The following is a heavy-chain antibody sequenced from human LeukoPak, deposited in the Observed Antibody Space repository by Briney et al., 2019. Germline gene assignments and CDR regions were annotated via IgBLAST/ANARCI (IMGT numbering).Heavy chain of an antibody. CDR3: ARAAGITMVRGVIIAYGMDV. V-gene: IGHV4-59*01. J-gene: IGHJ6*02. D-gene: IGHD3-10*01. Sequence: SETLSLTCTVSGGSISSYYWSWIRQPPGKGLEWIGYIYYSGSTNYNPSLKSRVTISVDTSKNQFSLKLSSATAADTAVYYCARAAGITMVRGVIIAYGMDVWGQGTTVTVSS. CDR2: IYYSGST. CDR1: GGSISSYY.